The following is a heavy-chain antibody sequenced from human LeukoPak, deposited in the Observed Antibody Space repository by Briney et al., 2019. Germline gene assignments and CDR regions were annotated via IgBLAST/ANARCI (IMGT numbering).Heavy chain of an antibody. CDR2: IYYSGST. CDR1: GGSISSSSYY. V-gene: IGHV4-39*01. J-gene: IGHJ4*02. D-gene: IGHD5-18*01. CDR3: ARLSWIQGGY. Sequence: SETLSLTCTVSGGSISSSSYYWGWIRQPPGKGPEWIGSIYYSGSTYYNPSLKSRVTISVDTSKNQFSLKLSSVTAADTAVYYCARLSWIQGGYWGQGTLVTVSS.